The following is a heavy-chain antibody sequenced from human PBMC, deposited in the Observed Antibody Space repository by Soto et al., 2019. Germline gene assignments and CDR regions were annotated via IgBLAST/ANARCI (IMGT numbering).Heavy chain of an antibody. CDR1: GFTFSNSA. D-gene: IGHD4-17*01. J-gene: IGHJ4*02. CDR2: ISGSDDST. Sequence: GGSLRLSCAASGFTFSNSAMSWVRQAPGKGLEWVSAISGSDDSTYYADSVKGRLTISRDSSTHTLYLQMNSLRAEDTAEYYCAISYDYGDYVLDYWGQGTLVTVSS. V-gene: IGHV3-23*01. CDR3: AISYDYGDYVLDY.